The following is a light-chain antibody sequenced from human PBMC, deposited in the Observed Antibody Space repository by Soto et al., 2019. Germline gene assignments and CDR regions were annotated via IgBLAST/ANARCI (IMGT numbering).Light chain of an antibody. CDR1: QSVSSY. CDR2: DAS. CDR3: QQRSNWPIT. J-gene: IGKJ5*01. Sequence: EIVLTQSPATLSLSPGERATLSCRASQSVSSYLAWYQQKPGQAPRLLIYDASNRATGIPARFRGSGSGTDFTLTINSLGPEDFAVYYGQQRSNWPITFGQGTRLEIK. V-gene: IGKV3-11*01.